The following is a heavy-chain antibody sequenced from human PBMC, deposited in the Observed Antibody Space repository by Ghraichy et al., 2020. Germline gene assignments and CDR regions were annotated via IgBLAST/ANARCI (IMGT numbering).Heavy chain of an antibody. CDR3: ARPTTGYSIDP. D-gene: IGHD2-15*01. Sequence: SETLSLTCTVSGGSISSSSYYWGWIRQPPGKGLEWIGSIYYSGSTYYNPSLKSRVTISVDTSKNQFSLKLSSVTAADTAVYYCARPTTGYSIDPWGQGTLFTVSS. V-gene: IGHV4-39*01. CDR2: IYYSGST. J-gene: IGHJ5*02. CDR1: GGSISSSSYY.